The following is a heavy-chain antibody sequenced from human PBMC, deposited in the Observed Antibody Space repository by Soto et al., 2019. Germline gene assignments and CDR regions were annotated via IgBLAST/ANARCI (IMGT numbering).Heavy chain of an antibody. D-gene: IGHD4-17*01. V-gene: IGHV3-74*01. J-gene: IGHJ3*02. CDR3: ARHRNAVTGAFDI. CDR2: INISGSTT. Sequence: GGSLRLSCAASGFPFSTYWMHWVRQAPGKGLVWVSPINISGSTTNYADSVKGRFTISRDNSKNTLYLQMNSLRAEDTAVYYCARHRNAVTGAFDIWGRGTTVTV. CDR1: GFPFSTYW.